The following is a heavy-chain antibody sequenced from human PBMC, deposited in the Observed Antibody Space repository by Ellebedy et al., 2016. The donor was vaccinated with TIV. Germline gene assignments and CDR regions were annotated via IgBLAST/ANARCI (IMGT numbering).Heavy chain of an antibody. D-gene: IGHD2-21*02. V-gene: IGHV1-58*02. CDR1: GFTFTSSA. CDR3: AAPFDCGGDCTVGMDV. J-gene: IGHJ6*02. CDR2: IVVGSGNT. Sequence: AASVKVSCKASGFTFTSSAMQWVRQPRGQRLDWIGWIVVGSGNTNYAQKFQERVTITRDMSTSTAYMELSSLRSEDTAVYYCAAPFDCGGDCTVGMDVWGQGTTVTVSS.